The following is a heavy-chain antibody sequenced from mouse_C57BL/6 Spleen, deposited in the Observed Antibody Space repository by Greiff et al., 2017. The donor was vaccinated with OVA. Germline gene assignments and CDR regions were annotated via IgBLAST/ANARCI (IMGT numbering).Heavy chain of an antibody. CDR1: GFTFSSYG. Sequence: DVKLVESGGDLVKPGGSLKLSCAASGFTFSSYGMSWVRQTPDKRLEWVATISSGGSYTYYPDSVKGRFTISRDNAKNTLYLQMSSLKSEDTAMYYCARSYYGNYPYAMDYWGQGTSVTVSS. V-gene: IGHV5-6*02. J-gene: IGHJ4*01. CDR3: ARSYYGNYPYAMDY. CDR2: ISSGGSYT. D-gene: IGHD2-1*01.